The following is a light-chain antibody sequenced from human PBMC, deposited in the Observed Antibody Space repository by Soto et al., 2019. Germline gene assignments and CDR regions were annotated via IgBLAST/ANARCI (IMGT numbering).Light chain of an antibody. J-gene: IGLJ1*01. CDR3: CSHAGRDTYV. CDR1: SSDVGSGNV. V-gene: IGLV2-23*01. CDR2: EGF. Sequence: QSALTQPASVSGSPGQSITVSCTGTSSDVGSGNVVSWYQHYPGKAPQLIIYEGFNRPSGVSSRFSGSKSGNTASLTISGLQAEDEAEYYCCSHAGRDTYVFGTGTKVTVL.